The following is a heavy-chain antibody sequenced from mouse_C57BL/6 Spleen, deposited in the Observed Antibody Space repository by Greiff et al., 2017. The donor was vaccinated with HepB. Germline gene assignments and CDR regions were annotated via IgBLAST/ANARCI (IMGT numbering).Heavy chain of an antibody. CDR3: ARYSNHAMDY. V-gene: IGHV1-80*01. J-gene: IGHJ4*01. CDR1: GYAFSSYW. Sequence: VKLMESGAELVKPGASVKISCKASGYAFSSYWMNWVKQRPGKGLEWIGQIYPGDGDTNYNGKFKGKATLTADKSSSTAYMQLSSLTSEDSAVYFCARYSNHAMDYWGQGTSVTVSS. CDR2: IYPGDGDT. D-gene: IGHD2-5*01.